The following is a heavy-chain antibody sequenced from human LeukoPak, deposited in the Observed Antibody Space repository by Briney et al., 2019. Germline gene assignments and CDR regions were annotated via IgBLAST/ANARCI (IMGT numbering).Heavy chain of an antibody. D-gene: IGHD3-16*01. J-gene: IGHJ4*02. Sequence: PSETLSLTCAVYGGSFSGYYWSWIRQPPGKGLEWIGEINHSGSTNYNPSLKSRVTISVDTSKNQFSLKLSSVTAADTAVYYCARVGTRFRDYEYDYWGQGTLVTVSS. CDR3: ARVGTRFRDYEYDY. V-gene: IGHV4-34*01. CDR1: GGSFSGYY. CDR2: INHSGST.